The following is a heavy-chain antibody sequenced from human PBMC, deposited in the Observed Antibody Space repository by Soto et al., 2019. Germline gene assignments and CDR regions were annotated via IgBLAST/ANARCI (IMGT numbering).Heavy chain of an antibody. Sequence: SETLSLTCAVSGGSISSSYYWSWIRQPPGKGLEWIGYIYYSGSTNYNPSLKSRVTISVDTSKNQFSLRLSSVTAADTAVYYCARRYGDCFDYWGQGTLVTVSS. CDR2: IYYSGST. CDR1: GGSISSSYY. V-gene: IGHV4-59*08. CDR3: ARRYGDCFDY. D-gene: IGHD4-17*01. J-gene: IGHJ4*02.